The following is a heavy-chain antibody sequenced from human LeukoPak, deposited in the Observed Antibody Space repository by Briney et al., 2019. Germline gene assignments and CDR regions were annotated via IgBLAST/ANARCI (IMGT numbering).Heavy chain of an antibody. J-gene: IGHJ3*02. Sequence: PGGSLRLSCAASGFTFSSYGMHWVRQAPGKGLEWVAVIWYDGSNKYYADSVKGRFTISRDNSKNTLYLQMNSLRAEDTAVYYCAKDLRREKQWLAQHGDAFDIWGQGTMVTVSS. CDR2: IWYDGSNK. V-gene: IGHV3-33*06. D-gene: IGHD6-19*01. CDR3: AKDLRREKQWLAQHGDAFDI. CDR1: GFTFSSYG.